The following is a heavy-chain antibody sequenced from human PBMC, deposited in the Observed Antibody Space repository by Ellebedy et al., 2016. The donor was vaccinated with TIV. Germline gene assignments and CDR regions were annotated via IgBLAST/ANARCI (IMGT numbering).Heavy chain of an antibody. CDR3: RPGHYSDA. CDR2: ISGSGGST. J-gene: IGHJ4*02. V-gene: IGHV3-23*01. CDR1: GFTFSSYA. Sequence: GESLKISXAASGFTFSSYAMSWVRQAPGKGLEWVSAISGSGGSTYYADSVKGWFTISRDNSKNTVYLQMNSLRSEDTAVYYCRPGHYSDAWGQGTLVTVSS.